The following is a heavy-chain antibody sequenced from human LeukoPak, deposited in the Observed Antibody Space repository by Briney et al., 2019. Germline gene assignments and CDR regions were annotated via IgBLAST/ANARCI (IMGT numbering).Heavy chain of an antibody. D-gene: IGHD1-26*01. V-gene: IGHV3-21*01. J-gene: IGHJ4*02. CDR3: VREAAATLFDY. CDR2: ISTDTSYI. Sequence: GGSLRLSCAASGFTFSTYSMNWVRQTPGQGLEWVSSISTDTSYIYYADSVKGRFSISRDNTQNSLSLQMNSLRAEDTAVYYCVREAAATLFDYWGQGTLVTVSS. CDR1: GFTFSTYS.